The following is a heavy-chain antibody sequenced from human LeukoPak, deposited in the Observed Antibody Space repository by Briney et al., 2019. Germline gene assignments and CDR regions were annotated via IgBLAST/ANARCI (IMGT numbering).Heavy chain of an antibody. D-gene: IGHD1-26*01. J-gene: IGHJ3*02. CDR3: ARDPRELRRGVGFDI. CDR1: GGSFSGYY. V-gene: IGHV4-34*01. Sequence: SETLSLTCAVYGGSFSGYYWSWIRQPPGKGLEWIGEINHSGSTNYNPSLKSRVTISVDTSKNQFSLKLSSVTAADTAAYYCARDPRELRRGVGFDIWGQGTMVTVSS. CDR2: INHSGST.